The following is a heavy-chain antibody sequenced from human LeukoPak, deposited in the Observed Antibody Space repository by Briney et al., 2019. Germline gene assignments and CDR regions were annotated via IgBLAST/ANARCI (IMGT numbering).Heavy chain of an antibody. J-gene: IGHJ4*02. CDR1: GFTFSNYD. Sequence: GGSLRLSCAASGFTFSNYDMHWVRQATGKGLEWVSGIGTAGDIYYPGSVKGRFTISRDNSKNTLYLQMNSLRAEDTAVYYCAKDPIWWNYFDYWGQGTLVTVSS. V-gene: IGHV3-13*01. CDR3: AKDPIWWNYFDY. D-gene: IGHD2-8*02. CDR2: IGTAGDI.